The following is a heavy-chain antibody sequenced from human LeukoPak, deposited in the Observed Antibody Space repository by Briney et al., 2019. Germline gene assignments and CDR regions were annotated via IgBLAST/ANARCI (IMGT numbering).Heavy chain of an antibody. J-gene: IGHJ4*02. V-gene: IGHV1-46*01. CDR3: ARVSFWSGYHFDY. CDR1: RYTFTSYY. Sequence: GASVKVSCKASRYTFTSYYMHWVRQAPGQRLEWMGIINPSGGSTSYAQKCQGRVTMTRDTSTSTVYMELSSLRSEDTAVYYCARVSFWSGYHFDYWGQGTLVTVSS. D-gene: IGHD3-3*01. CDR2: INPSGGST.